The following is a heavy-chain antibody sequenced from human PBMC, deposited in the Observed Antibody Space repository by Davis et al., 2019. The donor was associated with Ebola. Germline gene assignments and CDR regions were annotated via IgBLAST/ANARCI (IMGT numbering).Heavy chain of an antibody. CDR1: GYTFTGYY. V-gene: IGHV1-2*04. D-gene: IGHD3-22*01. J-gene: IGHJ4*02. CDR3: ARSYHYDTSGYLPSLDY. CDR2: ISPNTGGS. Sequence: AASVKVSCKASGYTFTGYYIHWVRQPPGQGLEWMGRISPNTGGSNYAQKFQGSVTMTRDTSISTAYMELSRLRSDDTAVYYCARSYHYDTSGYLPSLDYWGQGTLVTVSS.